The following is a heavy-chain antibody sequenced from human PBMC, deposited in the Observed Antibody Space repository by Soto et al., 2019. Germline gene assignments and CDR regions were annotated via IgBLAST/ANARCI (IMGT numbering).Heavy chain of an antibody. V-gene: IGHV3-33*01. D-gene: IGHD3-10*01. CDR3: ARDTGPDGMDV. Sequence: PGGSLRLSCAASGFTFSSYGMHWVRQAPGKGLEWVAVIWYDGSNKYYADSVKGRFTISRDNSKNTLYLQMNSLRAEDTAVYYCARDTGPDGMDVWGQGTTVTVSS. CDR1: GFTFSSYG. CDR2: IWYDGSNK. J-gene: IGHJ6*02.